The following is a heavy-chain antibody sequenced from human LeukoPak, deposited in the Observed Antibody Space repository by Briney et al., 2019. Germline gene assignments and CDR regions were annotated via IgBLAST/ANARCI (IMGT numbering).Heavy chain of an antibody. CDR3: ARGVLWSGYFYFDY. D-gene: IGHD3-3*01. V-gene: IGHV3-72*01. J-gene: IGHJ4*02. CDR2: IRNKANSYTA. CDR1: GFTFSDYY. Sequence: GGSLRLSCAVSGFTFSDYYMDWVRQAPGKGLEWVGRIRNKANSYTAEYAASVKGRFTISRDDSKNSLYLQMNSLKAEDTAVYYCARGVLWSGYFYFDYWGQGTLVTVSS.